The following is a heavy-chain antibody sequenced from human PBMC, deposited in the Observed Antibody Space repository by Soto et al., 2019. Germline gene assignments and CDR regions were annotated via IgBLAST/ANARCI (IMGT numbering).Heavy chain of an antibody. CDR1: GGTFSSYA. J-gene: IGHJ6*02. CDR3: ARSQGSSTSLEIYYYYYSGMDV. Sequence: QVQLVQSGAEVKKPGSSVKVSCKASGGTFSSYAISWVRQAPGQGLEWMGGIIPISGTANYAQKFQGRVTLTADEATSTADMELSRLRSEDAAVYYWARSQGSSTSLEIYYYYYSGMDVWGQWTTVTVSS. V-gene: IGHV1-69*01. D-gene: IGHD2-2*01. CDR2: IIPISGTA.